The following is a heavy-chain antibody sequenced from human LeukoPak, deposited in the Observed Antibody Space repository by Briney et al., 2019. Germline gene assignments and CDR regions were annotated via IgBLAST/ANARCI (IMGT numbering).Heavy chain of an antibody. CDR1: GYTFTSYG. CDR2: INPNSGGT. J-gene: IGHJ3*02. V-gene: IGHV1-2*02. D-gene: IGHD3-22*01. Sequence: ASVKVSCKASGYTFTSYGISWVRQAPGQGLEWMGWINPNSGGTNYAQKFRGRVTMTRDTSISTAYMELSRLRSDDTAVYYCASHKQSYYYDSIEEGAFDIWGQGTMVTVSS. CDR3: ASHKQSYYYDSIEEGAFDI.